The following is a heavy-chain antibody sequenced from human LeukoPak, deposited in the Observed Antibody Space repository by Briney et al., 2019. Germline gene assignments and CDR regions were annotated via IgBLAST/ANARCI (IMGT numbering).Heavy chain of an antibody. CDR3: ARDGGSQTNYYYYGMDV. CDR2: IYYSGST. D-gene: IGHD2-15*01. CDR1: GGSISSGGYY. V-gene: IGHV4-31*03. Sequence: SETLSLICTVSGGSISSGGYYWSWIRQHPGKGLEWIGYIYYSGSTYYNPSLKSRVTISVDTSKNQFSLKLSSVTAADTAVYYCARDGGSQTNYYYYGMDVLGKGTTVTVSS. J-gene: IGHJ6*04.